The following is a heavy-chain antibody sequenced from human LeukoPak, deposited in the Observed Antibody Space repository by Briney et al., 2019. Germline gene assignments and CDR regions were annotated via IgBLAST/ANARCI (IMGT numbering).Heavy chain of an antibody. CDR1: DYTFTGYF. Sequence: SVKVSCKASDYTFTGYFMHWVRQAPGQGLEWMGRIIPILGIANYAQKFQGRVTITADKSTSTAYMELSSLRSEDTAVYYCARMTNTAVWGQGTLVTVSS. J-gene: IGHJ4*02. CDR3: ARMTNTAV. V-gene: IGHV1-69*02. D-gene: IGHD2-2*01. CDR2: IIPILGIA.